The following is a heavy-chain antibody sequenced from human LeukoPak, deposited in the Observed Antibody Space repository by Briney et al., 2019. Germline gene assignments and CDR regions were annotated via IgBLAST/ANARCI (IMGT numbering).Heavy chain of an antibody. J-gene: IGHJ6*02. CDR1: GGSISSYY. Sequence: SETLSLTCTVSGGSISSYYWSWIRQPPGKGLEWIGYIYYSGSTNYNPSLKSRFTISVDTSKNQFSLKLSSVTAADTAVYYCARGVGSSSWYGNYYYYGMDVWGQGTTVTVSS. V-gene: IGHV4-59*01. D-gene: IGHD6-13*01. CDR2: IYYSGST. CDR3: ARGVGSSSWYGNYYYYGMDV.